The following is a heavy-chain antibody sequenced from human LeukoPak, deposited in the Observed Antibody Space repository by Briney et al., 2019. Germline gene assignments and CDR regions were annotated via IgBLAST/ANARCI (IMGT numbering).Heavy chain of an antibody. Sequence: ASVKVSCKASGYTFTDFFFHWVRQAPGQGLEWVGWIDPNSGDTIYAQKFQGRVTMTRDTSINTAYMDLTRLRSDDTAVYFCARRSSVVSSLYYWGQGTLVTVSS. J-gene: IGHJ4*02. V-gene: IGHV1-2*02. CDR3: ARRSSVVSSLYY. CDR1: GYTFTDFF. CDR2: IDPNSGDT. D-gene: IGHD3-16*02.